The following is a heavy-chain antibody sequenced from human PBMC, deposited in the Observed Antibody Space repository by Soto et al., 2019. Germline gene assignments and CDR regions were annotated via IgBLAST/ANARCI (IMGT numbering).Heavy chain of an antibody. D-gene: IGHD3-22*01. Sequence: QVQLVQSGAEVKKPGSSVKVSCTASGGTFSSYAISWVRQAPGQGLEWMGGIIPIFGTANYAQKFQGRVTITADESTSTAYMELSSLRSEDTAVYYCARAIDYYDSSGDPQTQFDYWGQGTLVTVSS. CDR2: IIPIFGTA. J-gene: IGHJ4*02. V-gene: IGHV1-69*01. CDR3: ARAIDYYDSSGDPQTQFDY. CDR1: GGTFSSYA.